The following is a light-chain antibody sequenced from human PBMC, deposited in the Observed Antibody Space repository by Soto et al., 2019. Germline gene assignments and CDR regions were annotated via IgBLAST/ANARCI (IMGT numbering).Light chain of an antibody. J-gene: IGLJ2*01. CDR1: SSNIGAGLD. V-gene: IGLV1-40*01. Sequence: QSVLTQPPSVSGAPGQRVTISCTGSSSNIGAGLDVHWYQQLPGTAPKLLIYGHTNRPSGVPDRFSGSTSGTSASLAITGLQAEDEADYYCQSYDTSLSGVVFGGGTKVTVL. CDR3: QSYDTSLSGVV. CDR2: GHT.